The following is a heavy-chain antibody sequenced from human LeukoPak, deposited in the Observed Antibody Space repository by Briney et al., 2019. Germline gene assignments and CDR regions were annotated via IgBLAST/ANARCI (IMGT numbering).Heavy chain of an antibody. CDR2: IYHSGST. D-gene: IGHD1-20*01. J-gene: IGHJ4*02. CDR1: GGSISSGGYY. CDR3: ASNNWNDDPYYFDY. V-gene: IGHV4-30-2*01. Sequence: SETLSLTCTVSGGSISSGGYYWSWIRQPPGKGLEWIGYIYHSGSTYYNPSLKSRVTISVDRSKNQFSLKLSSVTAADTAVYYCASNNWNDDPYYFDYWGQGTLVTVSS.